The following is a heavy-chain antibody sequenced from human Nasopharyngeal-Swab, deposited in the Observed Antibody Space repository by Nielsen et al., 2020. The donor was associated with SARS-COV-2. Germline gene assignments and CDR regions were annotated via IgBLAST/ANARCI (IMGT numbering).Heavy chain of an antibody. CDR3: TRKRSSGWSDAFDI. D-gene: IGHD6-19*01. J-gene: IGHJ3*02. CDR1: GFIFSDSA. V-gene: IGHV3-73*01. CDR2: IRSKANSYAT. Sequence: GGSLRLSCAASGFIFSDSAIHWVRQASGKGLEWVGRIRSKANSYATAYAASVKGRFTISRDDSKNTAYLQMNSLKTEDTAVYYCTRKRSSGWSDAFDIWGQGTMVTVSS.